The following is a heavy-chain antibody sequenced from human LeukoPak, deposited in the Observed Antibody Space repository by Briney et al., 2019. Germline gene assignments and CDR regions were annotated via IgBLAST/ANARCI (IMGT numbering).Heavy chain of an antibody. D-gene: IGHD2-2*01. CDR1: GYTITGYH. CDR3: ARDSQYSSTVLDF. V-gene: IGHV1-2*02. Sequence: GASVKVSCKPSGYTITGYHIHWVRQAPGQGLEWMGWVNPNSGDTNYAQKFQGRVTMTRDTPITTAYMELSGLGSDDTAVYYCARDSQYSSTVLDFWGQGTLVTVSS. CDR2: VNPNSGDT. J-gene: IGHJ4*02.